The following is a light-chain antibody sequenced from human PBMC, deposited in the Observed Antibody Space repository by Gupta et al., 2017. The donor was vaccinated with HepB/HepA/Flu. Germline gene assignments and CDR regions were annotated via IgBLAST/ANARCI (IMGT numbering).Light chain of an antibody. CDR2: ENS. CDR3: GTWDSSLGGGV. Sequence: QSVLMQPPSVSAAPGQKVTISCSGSSSNIGNNYVSWYQQVPGTAPKLLIYENSKRPSGIPDRFSGSRSGTSATLGITGLQTGDEAYYYCGTWDSSLGGGVFGGGTKVTVL. J-gene: IGLJ3*02. V-gene: IGLV1-51*02. CDR1: SSNIGNNY.